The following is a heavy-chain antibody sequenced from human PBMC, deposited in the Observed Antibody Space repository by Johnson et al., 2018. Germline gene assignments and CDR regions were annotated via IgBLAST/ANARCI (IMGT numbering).Heavy chain of an antibody. Sequence: QVQLQESGPGLVKPSETLSLTCTVSGGSISSYYWSWIRQPAGKGLEWIGRIYTSGSTTYNPSLKSRVTMSVDTSKNQFSLKLSSVTAADTAVYYCAIGLARAYYYYGMDVWGQGTTVTVSS. J-gene: IGHJ6*02. CDR3: AIGLARAYYYYGMDV. D-gene: IGHD3-16*01. V-gene: IGHV4-4*07. CDR1: GGSISSYY. CDR2: IYTSGST.